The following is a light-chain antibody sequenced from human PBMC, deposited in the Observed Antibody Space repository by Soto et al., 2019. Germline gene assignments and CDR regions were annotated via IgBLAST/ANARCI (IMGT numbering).Light chain of an antibody. CDR2: DVT. CDR1: SGDVGGYNY. V-gene: IGLV2-14*01. Sequence: QSALTQPASVSGSPGQSITISCTGTSGDVGGYNYVSWYQQHPGKAPKLLIYDVTNRPSGVSNRFSGSKSGNTASLTISLLQAEDEADYYCCSYTSSSTLFGTGTKLTVL. CDR3: CSYTSSSTL. J-gene: IGLJ1*01.